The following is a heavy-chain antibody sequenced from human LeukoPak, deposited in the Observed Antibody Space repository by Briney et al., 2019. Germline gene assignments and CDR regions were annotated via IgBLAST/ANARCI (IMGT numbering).Heavy chain of an antibody. CDR3: ARIKVEYYDFWSGYDAFDY. J-gene: IGHJ4*02. CDR2: ISSSSSAI. CDR1: GFTFSSYS. Sequence: GGSLRLSCAASGFTFSSYSMNWVRQAPGKGLEWVSYISSSSSAIYYADSVKGRFTISRDNAKNSLYLQMKSLRAEDTAVYYCARIKVEYYDFWSGYDAFDYWGQGTLVTVSS. V-gene: IGHV3-48*01. D-gene: IGHD3-3*01.